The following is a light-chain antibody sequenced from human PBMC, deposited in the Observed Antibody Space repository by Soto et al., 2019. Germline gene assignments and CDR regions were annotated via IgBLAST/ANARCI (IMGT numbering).Light chain of an antibody. CDR2: GAS. CDR3: QQYGSSPPRT. J-gene: IGKJ1*01. V-gene: IGKV3-20*01. Sequence: EIVLTQSPGTLSLSPGERATLSCRASQSVSSSYLAWYQQKPGQAPRLLIYGASSRATGIPDRFSGSGSCTDFTLTISRLEPEDFAGYYCQQYGSSPPRTFGQGTKVEIK. CDR1: QSVSSSY.